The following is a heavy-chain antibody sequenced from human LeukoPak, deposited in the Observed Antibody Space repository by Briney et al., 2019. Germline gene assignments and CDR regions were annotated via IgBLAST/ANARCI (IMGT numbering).Heavy chain of an antibody. V-gene: IGHV4-39*01. CDR2: IHYSGST. CDR1: GDSISSSSYY. D-gene: IGHD2-15*01. J-gene: IGHJ4*02. CDR3: ARHLYCSGSSCYYLGY. Sequence: SETLSLTCTVSGDSISSSSYYWGWIRQPPGKGLEWIGSIHYSGSTYYNPSLKSRVTISVEMSKNQFSLKLSSVTAADTAVYYWARHLYCSGSSCYYLGYWGQGILVTVSS.